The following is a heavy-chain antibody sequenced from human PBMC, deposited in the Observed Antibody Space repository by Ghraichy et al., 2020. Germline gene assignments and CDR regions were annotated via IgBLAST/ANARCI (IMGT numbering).Heavy chain of an antibody. CDR3: ARAYPTRTSSAFDY. D-gene: IGHD2-2*01. CDR2: ISGLGDDS. CDR1: VFTFSNYA. J-gene: IGHJ4*02. V-gene: IGHV3-23*01. Sequence: GGSLRLSCAASVFTFSNYAMSWVRQAPGKGLEWVSTISGLGDDSYYADSVKGRFTISRDNSKNALYLQMNSLRAEDTAIFYCARAYPTRTSSAFDYWGQGTLVTVSS.